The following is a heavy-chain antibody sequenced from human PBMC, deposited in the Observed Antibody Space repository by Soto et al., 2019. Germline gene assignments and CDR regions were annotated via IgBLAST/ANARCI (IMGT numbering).Heavy chain of an antibody. D-gene: IGHD1-26*01. CDR1: GFTLSSYW. Sequence: PGGSLRLSCAASGFTLSSYWMSWVRQAPGKGLEWVARINQDGSEKYYVDSVKGRFTLSRDNAKNSLYLQMNSLRAEDTAVYYCARDYPGGSYYDYWGQGTLVTVSS. V-gene: IGHV3-7*03. CDR2: INQDGSEK. J-gene: IGHJ4*02. CDR3: ARDYPGGSYYDY.